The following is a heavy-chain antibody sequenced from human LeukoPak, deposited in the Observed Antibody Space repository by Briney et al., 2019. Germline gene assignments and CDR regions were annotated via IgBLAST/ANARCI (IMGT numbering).Heavy chain of an antibody. V-gene: IGHV1-2*02. CDR2: INPNSGVT. D-gene: IGHD4-11*01. Sequence: GASVKVSCKASGFTFSNYWMHWVRQAPGQGLEWMGWINPNSGVTNYAQKFQGRVTLTRDTPISTAYMEMSRLRSDDTAVYYCARAHMTTVTLGDYWGQGTLVTVSS. J-gene: IGHJ4*02. CDR3: ARAHMTTVTLGDY. CDR1: GFTFSNYW.